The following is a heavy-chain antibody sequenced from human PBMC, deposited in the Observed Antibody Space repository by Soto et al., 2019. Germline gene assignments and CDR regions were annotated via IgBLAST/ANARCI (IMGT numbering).Heavy chain of an antibody. CDR1: GFTFSSYA. J-gene: IGHJ4*02. CDR2: ISGSGGST. D-gene: IGHD3-22*01. Sequence: GGSLRLSCAASGFTFSSYAMSLVRQAPGKGLEWVSAISGSGGSTYYADSVKGRFTISRDNSKNTLYLQMNSLRAEDTAVYYCAKGRGYYYDSSGYYFDYWGQGTLVTVSS. CDR3: AKGRGYYYDSSGYYFDY. V-gene: IGHV3-23*01.